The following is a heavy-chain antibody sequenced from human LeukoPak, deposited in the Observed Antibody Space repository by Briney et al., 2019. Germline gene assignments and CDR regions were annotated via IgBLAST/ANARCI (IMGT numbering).Heavy chain of an antibody. V-gene: IGHV3-21*01. Sequence: GGSLRLSCAASGFTFSSYSMNWVRQAPGKGLEWVSSISNSSSYIYYADSVKGRFTISRDNAKNSLYLQMNSLRAEDTAVYYCARVGYYYGSGSYDYWGQGTLVTVPS. CDR2: ISNSSSYI. CDR1: GFTFSSYS. CDR3: ARVGYYYGSGSYDY. D-gene: IGHD3-10*01. J-gene: IGHJ4*02.